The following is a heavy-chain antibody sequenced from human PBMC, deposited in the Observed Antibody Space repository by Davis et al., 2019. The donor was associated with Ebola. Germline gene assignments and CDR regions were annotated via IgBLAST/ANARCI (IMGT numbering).Heavy chain of an antibody. CDR2: FSYSGYT. Sequence: SDTLSLTCTVSTGSIRPYYWSWVRQFPGKGLEWLGYFSYSGYTNYNPSLKSRVTISIDTSKKQFSLKVSSVTAADTAVYFCTRSVTSTAWFDSWGQGTPVTVSS. CDR3: TRSVTSTAWFDS. D-gene: IGHD5/OR15-5a*01. V-gene: IGHV4-59*08. J-gene: IGHJ5*01. CDR1: TGSIRPYY.